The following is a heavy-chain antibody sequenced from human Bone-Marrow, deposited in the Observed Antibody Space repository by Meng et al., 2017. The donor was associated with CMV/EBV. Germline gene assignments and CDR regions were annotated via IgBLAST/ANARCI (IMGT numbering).Heavy chain of an antibody. V-gene: IGHV3-43*01. CDR1: GFTFDDYT. J-gene: IGHJ3*02. D-gene: IGHD2-21*01. CDR2: ISWDGGST. Sequence: GESLKISCAASGFTFDDYTMHWVRQAPGKGLEWVSLISWDGGSTYYADSVKGRFTISRDNAKNSLYLQMNSLRAEDTAVYYCARDTVRDCGGDCPSAFDIWGQGPMVTGSS. CDR3: ARDTVRDCGGDCPSAFDI.